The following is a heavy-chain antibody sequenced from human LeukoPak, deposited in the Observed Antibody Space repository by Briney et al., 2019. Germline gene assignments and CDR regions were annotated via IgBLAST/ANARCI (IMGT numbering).Heavy chain of an antibody. V-gene: IGHV4-59*08. J-gene: IGHJ4*02. Sequence: SETLSLTCSVSGGSISNCYWSWIRQPPGKALEWIGYIYYSGSANYNPSLKSRVTISVDTSKNQFSLKLGSVTAADTAVYYCARHTVNVGNDYWGQGTLVTVSS. CDR2: IYYSGSA. D-gene: IGHD4-17*01. CDR3: ARHTVNVGNDY. CDR1: GGSISNCY.